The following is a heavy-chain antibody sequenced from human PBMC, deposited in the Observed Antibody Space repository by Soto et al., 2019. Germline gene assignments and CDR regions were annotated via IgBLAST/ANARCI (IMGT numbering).Heavy chain of an antibody. D-gene: IGHD3-10*01. J-gene: IGHJ3*02. CDR2: ISSSSSYI. CDR3: AREEAKYYGSSDI. CDR1: GFTFSSYS. V-gene: IGHV3-21*01. Sequence: PGGSLRLSCAASGFTFSSYSMNWVRQAPGKGLEWVSSISSSSSYIYYADSVKGRFTISRDNAKNSLYLQMNSLRAEDTAVYYCAREEAKYYGSSDIWGQGTMVTVSS.